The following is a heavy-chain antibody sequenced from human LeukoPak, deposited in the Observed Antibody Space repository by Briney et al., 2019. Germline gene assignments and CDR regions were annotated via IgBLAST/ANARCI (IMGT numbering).Heavy chain of an antibody. D-gene: IGHD2-21*01. J-gene: IGHJ3*02. CDR2: ISRHGSNT. CDR1: GFTFSSYA. Sequence: PGGSLRLSCAASGFTFSSYAMHWVRQAPGKGLEYVSAISRHGSNTYYANFVKGRFTISRDNSKNTLYLQMGSLRAGDMAVYYCARVGDQDAFDIWGQGTMVTFSS. CDR3: ARVGDQDAFDI. V-gene: IGHV3-64*01.